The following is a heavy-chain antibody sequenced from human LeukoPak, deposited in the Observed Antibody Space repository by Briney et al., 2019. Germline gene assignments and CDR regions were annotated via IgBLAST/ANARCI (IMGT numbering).Heavy chain of an antibody. CDR1: GFTFSNYG. CDR2: ISYDGRHK. V-gene: IGHV3-30*18. J-gene: IGHJ4*02. CDR3: AKGSSGARPYFFDY. Sequence: GGSLRLSCVASGFTFSNYGMHWVRQAPGKGLEWVAVISYDGRHKYYADSVKGRFTISRDNSKNTLYLQMNSLRAEDTAIYYCAKGSSGARPYFFDYWGQGTLITVSS.